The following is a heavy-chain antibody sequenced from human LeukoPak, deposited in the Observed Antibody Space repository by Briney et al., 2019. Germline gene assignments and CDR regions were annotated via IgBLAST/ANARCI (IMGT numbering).Heavy chain of an antibody. D-gene: IGHD6-13*01. Sequence: PGGSLRLSCAASGFSLDDYGMIWVRQAPGKGLEWVSDINWDGGRTGYADSVKGRFTISRDNAKNSLYLQMNSLRAEDTALYYCVRPRYSSSWYDDAFDIWGQGTMVTVSS. CDR1: GFSLDDYG. V-gene: IGHV3-20*04. CDR3: VRPRYSSSWYDDAFDI. J-gene: IGHJ3*02. CDR2: INWDGGRT.